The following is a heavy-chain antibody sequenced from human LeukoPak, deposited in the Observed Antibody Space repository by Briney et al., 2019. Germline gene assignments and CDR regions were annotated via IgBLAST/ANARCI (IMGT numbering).Heavy chain of an antibody. V-gene: IGHV4-39*07. CDR1: GGSISTINSGTYY. Sequence: SETLSLTCTVSGGSISTINSGTYYWGWIRQPPGKGLEWIGEINHSGSTNYNPSLKSRVTISVDTSKNQFSLKLSSVTAADTAVYYCARGKGSGWTFDYWGQGTLVTVSS. CDR2: INHSGST. J-gene: IGHJ4*02. D-gene: IGHD6-19*01. CDR3: ARGKGSGWTFDY.